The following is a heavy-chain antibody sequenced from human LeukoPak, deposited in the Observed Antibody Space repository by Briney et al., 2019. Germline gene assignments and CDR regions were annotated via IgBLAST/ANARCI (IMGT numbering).Heavy chain of an antibody. CDR1: GGSISSGSYY. CDR2: IYTSGST. V-gene: IGHV4-61*02. Sequence: SQTLSLTCTVSGGSISSGSYYWSWIRQPAGKGLEWIGRIYTSGSTNYNPSLKSRVTISVDTSKNQFSLKLSSVTAADTAVYYCARVPRGLFGELFDYFDYWGQGTLVTVSS. D-gene: IGHD3-10*02. CDR3: ARVPRGLFGELFDYFDY. J-gene: IGHJ4*02.